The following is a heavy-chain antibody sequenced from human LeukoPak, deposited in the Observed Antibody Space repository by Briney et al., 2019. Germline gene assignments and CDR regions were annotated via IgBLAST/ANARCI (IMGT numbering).Heavy chain of an antibody. Sequence: PGGSLRLSCTVSGFTLSSYSMNWVRQAPGKGLEWVSFISSSSSYIYYADSVKGRFTISRDNAKNSLYLQMNSLRAEDTAVYYCARGQIEDSFDIWGQGTMVTVSS. CDR2: ISSSSSYI. CDR1: GFTLSSYS. CDR3: ARGQIEDSFDI. V-gene: IGHV3-21*01. J-gene: IGHJ3*02.